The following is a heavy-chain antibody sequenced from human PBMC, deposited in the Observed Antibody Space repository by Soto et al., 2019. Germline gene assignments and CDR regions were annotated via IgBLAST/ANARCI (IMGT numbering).Heavy chain of an antibody. Sequence: EVQLLESGGGLIQPGGSLRLSCVASGFTFSNYAMSWVRQAPGKGLEWVSSINSGGDDVYYADSVRGRFTISRDNSKNTLCLQINSLRAEDTAVYYCAKPVQRWLVRGYGVDVWGQGTTVTVSS. V-gene: IGHV3-23*01. J-gene: IGHJ6*02. CDR2: INSGGDDV. D-gene: IGHD6-19*01. CDR3: AKPVQRWLVRGYGVDV. CDR1: GFTFSNYA.